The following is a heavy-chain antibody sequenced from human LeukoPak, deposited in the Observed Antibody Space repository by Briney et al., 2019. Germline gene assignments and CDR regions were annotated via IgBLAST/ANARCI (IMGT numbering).Heavy chain of an antibody. J-gene: IGHJ4*02. CDR3: ARITEGYSYGGYFDY. D-gene: IGHD5-18*01. V-gene: IGHV3-64*01. CDR2: ISSNGGGT. Sequence: GGSLRLSCAASGFTFSSFAMSWVRQAPGKGLEYVSAISSNGGGTYYANSVKGRFTISRDNSKNTLYLQVGSLRVEDVGVYYCARITEGYSYGGYFDYWGQGTLVTVSS. CDR1: GFTFSSFA.